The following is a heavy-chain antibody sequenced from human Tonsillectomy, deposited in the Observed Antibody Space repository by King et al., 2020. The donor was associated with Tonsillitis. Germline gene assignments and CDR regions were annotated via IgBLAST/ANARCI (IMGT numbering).Heavy chain of an antibody. J-gene: IGHJ4*02. V-gene: IGHV3-74*02. CDR1: GFTFTSYW. D-gene: IGHD3-22*01. Sequence: QLVQSGGGLVQPGGSLRLSCAASGFTFTSYWMHWVRQAPGKGLVWVSRINSDGSSTSYADSVKGRFTISRDNAKNTLYLQMNSKRAGDTAVYSCASNYYDSSGYYYLDYWGQGPLVT. CDR3: ASNYYDSSGYYYLDY. CDR2: INSDGSST.